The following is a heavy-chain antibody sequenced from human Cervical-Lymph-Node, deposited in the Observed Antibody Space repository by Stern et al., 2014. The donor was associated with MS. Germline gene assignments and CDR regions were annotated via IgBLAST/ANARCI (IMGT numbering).Heavy chain of an antibody. CDR1: GFTFSDYY. V-gene: IGHV3-11*01. Sequence: MQLVESGGGLVKPGGSLRLSCAASGFTFSDYYMNWIRQAPGKGLEWISYISSRDGTIFYADAVKGRFTISRDNAKKALYLQMNSVRAEDTAVYYCARAGGSKDDFWGQGTLVTVSS. D-gene: IGHD4-23*01. J-gene: IGHJ4*02. CDR3: ARAGGSKDDF. CDR2: ISSRDGTI.